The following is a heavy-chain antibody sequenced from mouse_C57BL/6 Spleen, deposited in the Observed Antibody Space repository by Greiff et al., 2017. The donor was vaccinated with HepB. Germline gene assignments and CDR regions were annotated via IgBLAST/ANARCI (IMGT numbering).Heavy chain of an antibody. CDR2: IYPGSGNT. CDR1: GYTFTDYY. V-gene: IGHV1-76*01. Sequence: QVQLKESGAELVRPGASVKLSCKASGYTFTDYYINWVKQRPGQGLEWIARIYPGSGNTYYNEKFKGKATLTAEKSSSTAYMQLSSLTSEDSAVYFCARGSYYYGSCVFDYWGQGTTLTVSS. D-gene: IGHD1-1*01. CDR3: ARGSYYYGSCVFDY. J-gene: IGHJ2*01.